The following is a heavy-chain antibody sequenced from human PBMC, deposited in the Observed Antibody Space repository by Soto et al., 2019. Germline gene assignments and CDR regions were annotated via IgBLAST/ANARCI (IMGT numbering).Heavy chain of an antibody. D-gene: IGHD2-15*01. V-gene: IGHV4-31*03. CDR1: GGSISSGAYY. CDR3: ARAAVYSNYYYHLEA. CDR2: IYYSGST. Sequence: PSETLSLTCTVSGGSISSGAYYWSWIRQDPGKGLEWIGYIYYSGSTYYNPSLKSRVTISVDTSQTQFCLKLSSVTAADPAVYCCARAAVYSNYYYHLEAWGKGTTVNVAS. J-gene: IGHJ6*03.